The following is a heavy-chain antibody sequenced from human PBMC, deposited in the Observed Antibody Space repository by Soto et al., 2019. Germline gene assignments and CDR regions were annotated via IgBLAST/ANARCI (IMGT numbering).Heavy chain of an antibody. CDR3: AKAPGRGDHVGMDV. CDR2: ISYDGSDK. J-gene: IGHJ6*02. Sequence: GGSLRLSCAVSGFTFDDNAMHWVRQAPGKGLEWVAVISYDGSDKNYADSGKGRFTISRDNSKNTLYLQLNSLRAEDTALYYCAKAPGRGDHVGMDVWGLGTTVTVSS. CDR1: GFTFDDNA. D-gene: IGHD4-17*01. V-gene: IGHV3-30*18.